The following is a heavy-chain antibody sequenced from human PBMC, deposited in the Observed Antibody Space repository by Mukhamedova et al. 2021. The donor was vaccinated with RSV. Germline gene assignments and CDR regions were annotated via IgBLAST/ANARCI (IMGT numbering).Heavy chain of an antibody. D-gene: IGHD3-3*01. Sequence: VHQAPGKGLEWVADIKPDGGETYFVDSVRGRFTISRDNAKNSLFLQMNSLRVEDTAVYYCARGSPGLFAFDYWGQGSLVTVSS. V-gene: IGHV3-7*01. J-gene: IGHJ4*02. CDR2: IKPDGGET. CDR3: ARGSPGLFAFDY.